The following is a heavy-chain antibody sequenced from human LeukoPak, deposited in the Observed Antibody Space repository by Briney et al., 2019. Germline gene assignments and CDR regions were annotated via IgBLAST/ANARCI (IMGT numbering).Heavy chain of an antibody. CDR3: AREWSQFGELPDY. CDR2: TKSDGSST. Sequence: GGSLRLSCAASGFTFSSYGMSWVRQAPGKGLVWVSRTKSDGSSTTYADSVKGRFTISRDNAKNTLYLQMSSLRPEDTAVYYCAREWSQFGELPDYWGQGTLVTVSS. J-gene: IGHJ4*02. CDR1: GFTFSSYG. D-gene: IGHD3-10*01. V-gene: IGHV3-74*01.